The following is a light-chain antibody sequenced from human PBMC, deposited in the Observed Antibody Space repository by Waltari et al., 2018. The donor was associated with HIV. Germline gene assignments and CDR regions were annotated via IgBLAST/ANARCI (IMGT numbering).Light chain of an antibody. CDR2: DAS. J-gene: IGKJ2*01. CDR3: QQRTSWSPNT. V-gene: IGKV3-11*01. CDR1: HSVSDY. Sequence: EIVLPQSPATLSLSPGERATLSCRASHSVSDYLAWYQQKPGQPPRLLIYDASNRAAGIPARFSGSGSGTDFTLTISSLEPEDFAVYYCQQRTSWSPNTFGQGTKLEIK.